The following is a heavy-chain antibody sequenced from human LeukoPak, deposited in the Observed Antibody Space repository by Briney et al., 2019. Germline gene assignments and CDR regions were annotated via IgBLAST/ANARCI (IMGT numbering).Heavy chain of an antibody. V-gene: IGHV4-59*01. Sequence: SETLSLTCTVSGGSISSYYWSWIRQPPGKGLEWIGYIYYSGSTNYNPSLKSRVTISVDTSKNQFSLKLSSVTAADTAVYYCARWAPAYWYFDLWGRGTLVTVSS. CDR3: ARWAPAYWYFDL. CDR1: GGSISSYY. CDR2: IYYSGST. J-gene: IGHJ2*01.